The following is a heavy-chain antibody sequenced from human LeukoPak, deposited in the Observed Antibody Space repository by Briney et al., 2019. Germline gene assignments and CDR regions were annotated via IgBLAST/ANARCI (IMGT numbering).Heavy chain of an antibody. CDR1: GGSISSSSYY. Sequence: SETLSLTCTVSGGSISSSSYYWGWIRQPPGKGLEWIGSIYYSGSTYYNPSLKSRATISVDTSKNQFSLKLSSVTAADTAVYYCSRLRSTIPSYYFDYWGQGTLVTVSS. CDR3: SRLRSTIPSYYFDY. V-gene: IGHV4-39*01. D-gene: IGHD4-17*01. J-gene: IGHJ4*02. CDR2: IYYSGST.